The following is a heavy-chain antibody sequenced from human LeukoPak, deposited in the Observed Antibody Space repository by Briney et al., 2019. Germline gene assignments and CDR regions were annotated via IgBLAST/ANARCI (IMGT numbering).Heavy chain of an antibody. Sequence: PGGSLRLYCAASGFTFNSFAMHWVRQAPGKGLEWLAAISYDGTRTYYADSVEGRFTFSRDNSKNMVYLQMNSLRTEDTAVYFCARDKVWQQFDYWGQGTLVAVSS. V-gene: IGHV3-30-3*01. J-gene: IGHJ4*02. D-gene: IGHD5-24*01. CDR3: ARDKVWQQFDY. CDR1: GFTFNSFA. CDR2: ISYDGTRT.